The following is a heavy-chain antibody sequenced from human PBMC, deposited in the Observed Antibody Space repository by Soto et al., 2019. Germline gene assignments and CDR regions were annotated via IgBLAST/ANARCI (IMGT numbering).Heavy chain of an antibody. D-gene: IGHD5-12*01. CDR1: GYTFTSYY. V-gene: IGHV1-46*01. CDR3: ASSGYDSGASSFYYYYYMDV. Sequence: ASVKVSCKASGYTFTSYYMHWVRQAPGQGLEWMGIINPSGGSTSYAQKFQGRVTMTRDTSTSTVYMELSSLRSEDTAVYYCASSGYDSGASSFYYYYYMDVWGKGTTVTVSS. CDR2: INPSGGST. J-gene: IGHJ6*03.